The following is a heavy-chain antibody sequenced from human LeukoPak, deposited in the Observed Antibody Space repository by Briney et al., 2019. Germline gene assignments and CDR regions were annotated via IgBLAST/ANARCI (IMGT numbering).Heavy chain of an antibody. CDR1: GFTFSTYN. CDR2: ISSSSSTI. V-gene: IGHV3-48*01. D-gene: IGHD1-7*01. CDR3: ARVGNWNFFDY. Sequence: GGSLRLSCEASGFTFSTYNMNWVRQAPGKRLEWVSYISSSSSTIYYADSVKGRFTISRDNAKNSLYLQMNSLRAEDTAVYYCARVGNWNFFDYWGQGTLVTVSS. J-gene: IGHJ4*02.